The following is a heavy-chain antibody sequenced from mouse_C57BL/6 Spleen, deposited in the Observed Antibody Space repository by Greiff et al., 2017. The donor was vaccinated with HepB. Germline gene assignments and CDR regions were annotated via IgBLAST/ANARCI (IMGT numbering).Heavy chain of an antibody. CDR3: ARGTMVTTGGDFDY. Sequence: VQLQQPGAELVMPGASVKLSCKASGYTFTSYWMHWVKQRPGQGLEWIGEIDPSDSYTNYNQKFKGKSTLTVDKSSSTAYMQLSSLTSEDSAVYYCARGTMVTTGGDFDYWGQGTTLTVSS. CDR1: GYTFTSYW. D-gene: IGHD2-2*01. V-gene: IGHV1-69*01. CDR2: IDPSDSYT. J-gene: IGHJ2*01.